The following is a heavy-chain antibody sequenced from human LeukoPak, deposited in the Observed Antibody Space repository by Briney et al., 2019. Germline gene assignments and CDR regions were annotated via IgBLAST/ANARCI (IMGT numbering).Heavy chain of an antibody. J-gene: IGHJ5*02. V-gene: IGHV1-2*02. Sequence: ASVKVSCKASGYTFTGYYMHWVRQAPGQGLEWMGWINPNSGGTNYAQKFQGRVTMTRDTSISTAYMELSRLRSDDTAVYYCARDVNIAARPEWFDPWGQGTLVTVSS. CDR3: ARDVNIAARPEWFDP. D-gene: IGHD6-6*01. CDR1: GYTFTGYY. CDR2: INPNSGGT.